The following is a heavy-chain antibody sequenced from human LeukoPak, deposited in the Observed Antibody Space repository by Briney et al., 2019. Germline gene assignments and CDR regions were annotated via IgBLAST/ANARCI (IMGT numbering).Heavy chain of an antibody. D-gene: IGHD3-16*01. Sequence: SGKVSCKASAGTFSSYAISWVRQSSGPGLELIGRIIPIFGTANYAQKFQGRVTITADKSTSTAYMELSSLRSEDTAVYYCTLLGGANKAYYFDYWGQGTLVTGSS. CDR2: IIPIFGTA. CDR1: AGTFSSYA. J-gene: IGHJ4*02. CDR3: TLLGGANKAYYFDY. V-gene: IGHV1-69*06.